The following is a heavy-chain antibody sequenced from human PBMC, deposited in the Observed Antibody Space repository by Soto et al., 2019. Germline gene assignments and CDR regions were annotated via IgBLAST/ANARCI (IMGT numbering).Heavy chain of an antibody. V-gene: IGHV3-30-3*01. D-gene: IGHD3-3*01. CDR2: ISYDGSNK. J-gene: IGHJ6*02. CDR3: AREGDFWSGYEVPYYYYGMDV. CDR1: GFTFSSYA. Sequence: GSLRLSCAASGFTFSSYAMHWVRQAPGKGLEWVAVISYDGSNKYYADSVKGRFTISRDNSKNTLYLQMNSLRAEDTAVYYCAREGDFWSGYEVPYYYYGMDVWGQGTTVTVSS.